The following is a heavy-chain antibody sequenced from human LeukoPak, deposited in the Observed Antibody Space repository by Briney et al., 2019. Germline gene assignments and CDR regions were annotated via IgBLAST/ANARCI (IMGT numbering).Heavy chain of an antibody. CDR2: IYYSGST. Sequence: SETLSLTCTVSGGSISSYYWSWVRQPPGKGVEGIGYIYYSGSTNYNPSLKSRVTISVDTSKNQFSLELSSVTAADTAVYYCASSIAAAGTPDYWGQGTLVTVSS. CDR1: GGSISSYY. D-gene: IGHD6-13*01. CDR3: ASSIAAAGTPDY. J-gene: IGHJ4*02. V-gene: IGHV4-59*08.